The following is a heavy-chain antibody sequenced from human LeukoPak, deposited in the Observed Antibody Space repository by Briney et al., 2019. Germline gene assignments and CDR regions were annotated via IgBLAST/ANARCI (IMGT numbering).Heavy chain of an antibody. CDR1: GFTFSDYY. V-gene: IGHV3-11*01. Sequence: GGSLRLSCAASGFTFSDYYMSWIRQAPGKGLEWVSYISSSGSTIYYADSVKGRFTISRDSSKNTLYLQMNSLRAEDTAVYYCARDNCGGSCYLNYYGMDVWGQGTTVTVSS. J-gene: IGHJ6*02. CDR2: ISSSGSTI. D-gene: IGHD2-15*01. CDR3: ARDNCGGSCYLNYYGMDV.